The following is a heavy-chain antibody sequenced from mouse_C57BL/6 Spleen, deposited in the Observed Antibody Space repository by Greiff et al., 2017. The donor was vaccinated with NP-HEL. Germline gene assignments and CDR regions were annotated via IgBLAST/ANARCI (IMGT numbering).Heavy chain of an antibody. CDR3: ARHVHYYGSSYNWYFDV. CDR2: ISGGGGNT. CDR1: GFTFSSYT. Sequence: DVMLVESGGGLVKPGGSLKLSCAASGFTFSSYTMSWVRQTPEKRLEWVATISGGGGNTYYLDSVKGRFTISRDNAKNTLYLQMSSLRSEDTALYYCARHVHYYGSSYNWYFDVWGTGTTVTVSS. J-gene: IGHJ1*03. V-gene: IGHV5-9*01. D-gene: IGHD1-1*01.